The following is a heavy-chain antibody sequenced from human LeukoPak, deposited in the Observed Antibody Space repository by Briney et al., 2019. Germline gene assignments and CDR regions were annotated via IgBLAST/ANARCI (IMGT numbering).Heavy chain of an antibody. D-gene: IGHD3-10*01. J-gene: IGHJ4*02. CDR3: ARDSSHFLWFGETYYFDY. CDR2: INHSGST. CDR1: GGSFSGYY. V-gene: IGHV4-34*01. Sequence: KPSETLSLTCAVYGGSFSGYYWSWIRQPPGKGLEWIGEINHSGSTNYNPSLKSRVTISVDTSKNQFSLKLSSVTAADTAVYYCARDSSHFLWFGETYYFDYWGQGTLVTVSS.